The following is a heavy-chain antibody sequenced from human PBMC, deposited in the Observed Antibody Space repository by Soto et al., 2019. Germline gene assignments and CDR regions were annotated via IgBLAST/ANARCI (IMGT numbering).Heavy chain of an antibody. D-gene: IGHD6-19*01. CDR3: ARSIAVAGLDY. CDR2: ISYGGNKK. V-gene: IGHV3-30*01. J-gene: IGHJ4*02. CDR1: GFTLSTYS. Sequence: QVQLVESGGGVVHPGRSLRLSCAASGFTLSTYSMHWVRQAPGKGLEWVAVISYGGNKKFYRDSVKGRFSISRDTSMHTGYVEMNSLSPEDTGVYYCARSIAVAGLDYWGQGTLVTVS.